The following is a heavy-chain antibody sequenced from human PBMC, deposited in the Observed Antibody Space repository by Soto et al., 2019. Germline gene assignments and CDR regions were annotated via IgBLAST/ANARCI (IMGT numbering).Heavy chain of an antibody. J-gene: IGHJ6*02. Sequence: GSLRLSCAASVFTFSSYDMSWVREAPGKGLEWVSAISGSGGSTYYADSVKGRFTISRDNSKNTLYLQMNSLRAEDTAVYYCAKDYYGSGSYYQTYGMDVWGQGTTVPVSS. V-gene: IGHV3-23*01. D-gene: IGHD3-10*01. CDR2: ISGSGGST. CDR3: AKDYYGSGSYYQTYGMDV. CDR1: VFTFSSYD.